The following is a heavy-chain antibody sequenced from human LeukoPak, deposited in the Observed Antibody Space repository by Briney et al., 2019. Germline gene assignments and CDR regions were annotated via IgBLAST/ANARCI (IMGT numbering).Heavy chain of an antibody. D-gene: IGHD3-9*01. CDR1: GFTFSSYS. J-gene: IGHJ6*03. CDR3: ARVLRYFDWLEGYYMDV. CDR2: ICSSSTI. V-gene: IGHV3-48*01. Sequence: GGYLRLSCAASGFTFSSYSMNWVRQAPGQGLEWVSYICSSSTIYYADSVKGRFPISRDNAKNSLYLQMNGLRAEDTAVYYCARVLRYFDWLEGYYMDVWGKGTTVTVSS.